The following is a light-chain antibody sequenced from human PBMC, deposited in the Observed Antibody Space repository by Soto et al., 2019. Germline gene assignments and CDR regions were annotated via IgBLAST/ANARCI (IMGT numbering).Light chain of an antibody. CDR3: QQYDNLPFT. J-gene: IGKJ3*01. CDR1: QDISSY. CDR2: DAS. V-gene: IGKV1-33*01. Sequence: IQMTQSPSSLSASVGDRVTITCQASQDISSYLNWYQQKPGKAPKLLIYDASNLETGVPSRFSGSGSGTDFTLTISSLQPEDIATYYCQQYDNLPFTFGPGTKVDIK.